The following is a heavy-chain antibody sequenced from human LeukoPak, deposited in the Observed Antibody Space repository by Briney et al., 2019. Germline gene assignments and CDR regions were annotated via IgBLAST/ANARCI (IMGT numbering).Heavy chain of an antibody. CDR3: AKGFTWAGYYFDY. J-gene: IGHJ4*02. CDR1: GFTFSSYS. V-gene: IGHV3-21*01. Sequence: GGSLRLSCAASGFTFSSYSMNWVRQAPGKGLEWVSSISSSSNYIYYADSVKGRFTISRDNAKNSLYLQMNSLRAEDTAVYYCAKGFTWAGYYFDYWGQGTLVTVSS. D-gene: IGHD2/OR15-2a*01. CDR2: ISSSSNYI.